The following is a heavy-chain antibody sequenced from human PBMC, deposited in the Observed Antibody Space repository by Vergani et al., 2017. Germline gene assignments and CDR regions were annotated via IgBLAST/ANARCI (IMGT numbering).Heavy chain of an antibody. V-gene: IGHV1-24*01. CDR1: GYTLTDLS. CDR3: ETLRPITMGRGIKRAYYYYYGMDV. Sequence: QVQLVQSGAEVKKPGASVKVSCKVSGYTLTDLSMHWVRQAPGNGLAWMGGFDPEDDEAIYAQKVQGRVTMTEATSTDTAFMELSSLRSEDTAVYDCETLRPITMGRGIKRAYYYYYGMDVWGQGTTVTVSS. J-gene: IGHJ6*02. CDR2: FDPEDDEA. D-gene: IGHD3-10*01.